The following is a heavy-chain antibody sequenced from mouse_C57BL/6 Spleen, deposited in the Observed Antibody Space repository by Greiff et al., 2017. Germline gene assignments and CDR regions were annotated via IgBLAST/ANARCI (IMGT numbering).Heavy chain of an antibody. V-gene: IGHV1-82*01. CDR1: GYAFSSSW. CDR2: IYPGDGDT. D-gene: IGHD2-3*01. J-gene: IGHJ4*01. Sequence: VQLVESGPELVKPGASVKISCKASGYAFSSSWMNWVKQRPGKGLEWIGRIYPGDGDTNYNGKFKGKATLTADKSSSTAYMQLSSLTSEDSAVYFCARGYDLYYYAMDYWGQGTSVTVSS. CDR3: ARGYDLYYYAMDY.